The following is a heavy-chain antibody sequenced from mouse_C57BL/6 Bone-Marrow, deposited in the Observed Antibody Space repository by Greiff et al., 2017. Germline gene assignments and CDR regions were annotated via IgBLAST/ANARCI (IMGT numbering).Heavy chain of an antibody. CDR1: GFTFSDYY. CDR2: INYDGSST. J-gene: IGHJ4*01. D-gene: IGHD2-1*01. Sequence: EVQLVESEGGLVQPGSSMKLSCTASGFTFSDYYMAWVRQVPEKGLEWVANINYDGSSTYYLDSLKSRFIISRDNAKNILYLQMSSLKSEDTDTYYSAREIYYGNYAAMDYWGQGTSVTVSA. CDR3: AREIYYGNYAAMDY. V-gene: IGHV5-16*01.